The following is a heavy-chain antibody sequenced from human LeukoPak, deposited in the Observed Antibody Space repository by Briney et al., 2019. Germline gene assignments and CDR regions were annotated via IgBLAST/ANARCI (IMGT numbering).Heavy chain of an antibody. CDR3: ARTVYYYGSGSYYSVGKYYYYYYMDV. D-gene: IGHD3-10*01. CDR2: INHSGST. V-gene: IGHV4-34*01. Sequence: SETLSLTCAVYGGSFSGYYWSWIRQPPGKGLGWIGEINHSGSTNYNPSLKSRVTISVDTSKNQFSLKLSSVTAADTAVYYCARTVYYYGSGSYYSVGKYYYYYYMDVWGKGTTVTISS. CDR1: GGSFSGYY. J-gene: IGHJ6*03.